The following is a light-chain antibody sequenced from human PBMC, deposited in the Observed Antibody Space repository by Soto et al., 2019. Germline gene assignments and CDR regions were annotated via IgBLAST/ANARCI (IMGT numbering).Light chain of an antibody. CDR1: QNVAHF. CDR3: QQNDSPPPIT. V-gene: IGKV1-39*01. CDR2: ATS. J-gene: IGKJ5*01. Sequence: DIQMTQSPSSLSASVGVRVTITCRAGQNVAHFLNWYQQKPGEAPKLLIYATSSLHSGGPARFSCSGFETDFTLTISSLQTKKFATWYCQQNDSPPPITVRRGTRLEIK.